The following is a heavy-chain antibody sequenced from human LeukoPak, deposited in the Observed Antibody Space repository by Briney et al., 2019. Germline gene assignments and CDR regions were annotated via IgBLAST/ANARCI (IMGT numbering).Heavy chain of an antibody. CDR1: GFIFSSYT. CDR2: IPYDGSNK. V-gene: IGHV3-30-3*01. J-gene: IGHJ5*02. Sequence: GGSLRLSCAASGFIFSSYTMHWVRQAPGKGLEWVALIPYDGSNKYYADNVKGRFTISRDNSKNTLYVQMNSLGGEDTAVYYCARGVWFGESPNWFDPWGQGTLVTVSS. CDR3: ARGVWFGESPNWFDP. D-gene: IGHD3-10*01.